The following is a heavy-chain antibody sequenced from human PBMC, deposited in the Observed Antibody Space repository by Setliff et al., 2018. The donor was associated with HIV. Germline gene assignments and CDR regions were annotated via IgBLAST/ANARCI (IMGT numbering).Heavy chain of an antibody. Sequence: ASVKVSCKASGYSFTNYGVNWVRQAPGQGLEWMGWISAYNDNTKDAQKFQGRVTMTTDTSTSTAYMELRSLRSDDTAVYYCAREPRYYHTSGTDAFDIWGQGTMVTVSS. CDR1: GYSFTNYG. V-gene: IGHV1-18*01. J-gene: IGHJ3*02. D-gene: IGHD3-22*01. CDR2: ISAYNDNT. CDR3: AREPRYYHTSGTDAFDI.